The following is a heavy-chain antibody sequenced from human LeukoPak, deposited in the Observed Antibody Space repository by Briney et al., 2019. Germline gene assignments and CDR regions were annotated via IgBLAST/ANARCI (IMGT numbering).Heavy chain of an antibody. V-gene: IGHV1-69*04. CDR1: GGTFSSYA. D-gene: IGHD5-24*01. J-gene: IGHJ2*01. CDR3: VSDRSDGGYAESNGYPTFDL. CDR2: IIPILGIA. Sequence: ASVKVSCKASGGTFSSYAISWVRQAPGQGLEWMGRIIPILGIANYAQKFQGRVTMTEDTSTDTAYMELINLRSDDTAVYYCVSDRSDGGYAESNGYPTFDLWGRGTLVTVSS.